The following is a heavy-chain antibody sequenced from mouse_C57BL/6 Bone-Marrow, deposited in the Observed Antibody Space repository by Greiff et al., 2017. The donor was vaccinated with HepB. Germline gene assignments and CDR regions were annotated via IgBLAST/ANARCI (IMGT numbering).Heavy chain of an antibody. D-gene: IGHD1-1*01. Sequence: VQLQQPGAELVRPGSSVKLSCKASGYTFTSYWMDWVKQRPGQGLEWIGNIYPSDSETHYNQKFKDKATLTVDKSPSTAYMQLSSLTSEDSAVYNCARSITTVVAGDYFDYWGQGTTLTVSS. CDR3: ARSITTVVAGDYFDY. V-gene: IGHV1-61*01. CDR2: IYPSDSET. J-gene: IGHJ2*01. CDR1: GYTFTSYW.